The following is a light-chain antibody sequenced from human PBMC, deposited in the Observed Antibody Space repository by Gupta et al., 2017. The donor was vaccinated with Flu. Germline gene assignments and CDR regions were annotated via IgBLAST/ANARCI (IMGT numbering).Light chain of an antibody. Sequence: EIVMTQSPLILSVSPGEGVTLSCRASQSVGVDLAWYQHRPGQAPRPLIYDASFRATGVPVRYSAGGSGTEFSLSINSLQAEDFAIYYCQQFNNWPFTFGQGTRLDIK. V-gene: IGKV3-15*01. CDR2: DAS. CDR1: QSVGVD. CDR3: QQFNNWPFT. J-gene: IGKJ5*01.